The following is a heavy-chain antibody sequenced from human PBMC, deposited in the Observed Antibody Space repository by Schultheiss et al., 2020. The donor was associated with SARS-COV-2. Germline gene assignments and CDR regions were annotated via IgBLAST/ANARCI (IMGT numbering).Heavy chain of an antibody. Sequence: GGSLRLSCAASGFTFSSYAMHWVRQAPGKGLEWVAVISYDGSNKYYADSVKGRFTISRDNSKNTLYLQMNSLRAEDTAVYYCARGLRFLEWLFEGDYYYGMDVWGQGTTVTVSS. V-gene: IGHV3-30-3*01. J-gene: IGHJ6*02. CDR2: ISYDGSNK. CDR3: ARGLRFLEWLFEGDYYYGMDV. CDR1: GFTFSSYA. D-gene: IGHD3-3*01.